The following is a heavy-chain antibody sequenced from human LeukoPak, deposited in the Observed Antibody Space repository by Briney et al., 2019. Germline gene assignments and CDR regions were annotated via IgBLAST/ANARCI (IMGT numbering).Heavy chain of an antibody. J-gene: IGHJ4*02. CDR1: GGSISSYY. CDR2: IYYSGYT. V-gene: IGHV4-59*08. CDR3: ARPYSGSYALSY. D-gene: IGHD1-26*01. Sequence: PSETLSLTCTVSGGSISSYYWSWIRQPPGKGLKWIGNIYYSGYTTYSPSLRSRVTISVDTSKNQFSLKLSSVTAADTAVYYCARPYSGSYALSYWGQGTLVTVSS.